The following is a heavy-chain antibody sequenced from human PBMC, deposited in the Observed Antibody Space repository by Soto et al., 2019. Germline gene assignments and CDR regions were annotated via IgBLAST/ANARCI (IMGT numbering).Heavy chain of an antibody. CDR3: ARGPAPPVVPAPWSNWFDP. CDR1: GYTFTSYG. CDR2: ISAYNGNT. Sequence: ASVKVSCKASGYTFTSYGISWVRQAPGQGLEWMGWISAYNGNTNYAQKLQGRVTMTTDTSTSTAYMELRSLRSEDTAVYYCARGPAPPVVPAPWSNWFDPWGQGTLVTVSS. D-gene: IGHD2-2*01. J-gene: IGHJ5*02. V-gene: IGHV1-18*01.